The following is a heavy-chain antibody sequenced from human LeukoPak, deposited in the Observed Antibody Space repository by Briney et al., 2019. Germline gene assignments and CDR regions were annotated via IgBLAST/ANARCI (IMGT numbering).Heavy chain of an antibody. CDR3: ASPMTLVLRGLAGIDAFNI. D-gene: IGHD3-22*01. CDR2: TSYTGST. V-gene: IGHV4-59*12. J-gene: IGHJ3*02. Sequence: SETLSLTCAVSGASISSYYWSWVRQPSGRGLEWIGYTSYTGSTSYSPSLKSRVSISLDTSKNQFSLNLSSATAADTAVYYCASPMTLVLRGLAGIDAFNIWGQGTMVTVSS. CDR1: GASISSYY.